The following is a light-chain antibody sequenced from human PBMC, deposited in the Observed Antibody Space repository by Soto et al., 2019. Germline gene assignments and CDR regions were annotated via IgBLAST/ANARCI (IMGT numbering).Light chain of an antibody. V-gene: IGKV3-15*01. CDR3: QQHDNWPPVT. Sequence: IVMTQSPATLSVSPGESATLSCRASQSVRSNLAWYQQKPGQAPRLLIYGASNRATGIPARFSGSGSGTEFTLTISSLQSEDFAIYYCQQHDNWPPVTFGGGTNVEIK. J-gene: IGKJ4*01. CDR2: GAS. CDR1: QSVRSN.